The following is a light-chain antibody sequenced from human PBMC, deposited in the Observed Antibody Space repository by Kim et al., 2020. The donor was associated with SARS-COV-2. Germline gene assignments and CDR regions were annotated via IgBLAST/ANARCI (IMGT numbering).Light chain of an antibody. CDR1: PSVSSN. Sequence: SPGERATLTCRASPSVSSNLAWYQQKPGQAPRLLIYGASTRATGIPARFSGSGSGTEFTLTISSLQSEDFAVYYCQQYNNWLWTFGQGTKVDIK. J-gene: IGKJ1*01. CDR2: GAS. V-gene: IGKV3-15*01. CDR3: QQYNNWLWT.